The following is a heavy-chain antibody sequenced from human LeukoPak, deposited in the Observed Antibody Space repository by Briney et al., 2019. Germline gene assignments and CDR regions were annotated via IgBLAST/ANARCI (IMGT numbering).Heavy chain of an antibody. CDR1: GGSFSGYY. J-gene: IGHJ4*02. D-gene: IGHD6-13*01. Sequence: SETLSLTCAVYGGSFSGYYWSWIRQPPGKGLEWIGEINHSGSTNYNPSLKSRVTISVDTSKNQFSLKLSSVTAADTAVYYCARLSSWFGGYGGYYFDYWGQGTLVTVSS. V-gene: IGHV4-34*01. CDR2: INHSGST. CDR3: ARLSSWFGGYGGYYFDY.